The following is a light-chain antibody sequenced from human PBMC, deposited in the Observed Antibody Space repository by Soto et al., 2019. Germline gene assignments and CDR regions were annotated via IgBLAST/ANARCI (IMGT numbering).Light chain of an antibody. J-gene: IGKJ1*01. CDR2: GTS. CDR3: HQYVSWT. Sequence: EIVLTQSPGTLSVSPGERATLSCRASETISSNHLAWYQQKPGQAPSLLIYGTSSRATGIPDRFSGSGSGTDFTLTISRLEPEDSAIYYCHQYVSWTFGQGTKVEIK. V-gene: IGKV3-20*01. CDR1: ETISSNH.